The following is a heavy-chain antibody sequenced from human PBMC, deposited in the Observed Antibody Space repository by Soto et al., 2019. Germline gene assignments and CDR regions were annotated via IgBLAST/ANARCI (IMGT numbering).Heavy chain of an antibody. CDR2: ITPYIGNT. Sequence: QVQLVQSGAEVKNPGASVKVSCQASNYLFGAFGISWVRQAPGQGLEWMGWITPYIGNTNYAEKFQDSVTMTADKSTTTAYMEVRRLTSVDTAVYFCARISARRNDFDVWGQGTVVTVSS. CDR1: NYLFGAFG. CDR3: ARISARRNDFDV. J-gene: IGHJ3*01. V-gene: IGHV1-18*01.